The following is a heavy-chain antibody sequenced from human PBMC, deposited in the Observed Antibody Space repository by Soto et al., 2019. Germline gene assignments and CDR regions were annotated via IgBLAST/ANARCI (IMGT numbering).Heavy chain of an antibody. V-gene: IGHV3-23*01. CDR1: GFTFNMYA. Sequence: EVKLSESGGGLAQPGGSLRLSCAASGFTFNMYAMSWVRQAPGKGLEWVSGIGGSGANTYYEDFVKGRFTISRDNSKNTLYLQMDSLRAEDTAIYYWARTITGYFWAGAYWGQGNLVTVSS. CDR2: IGGSGANT. CDR3: ARTITGYFWAGAY. J-gene: IGHJ4*02. D-gene: IGHD1-1*01.